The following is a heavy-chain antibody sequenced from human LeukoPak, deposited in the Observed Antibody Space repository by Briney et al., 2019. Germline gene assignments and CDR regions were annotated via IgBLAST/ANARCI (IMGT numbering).Heavy chain of an antibody. CDR1: GYTFTSYG. J-gene: IGHJ4*02. CDR3: ARESLRSGPSYYDSSGPLFGY. D-gene: IGHD3-22*01. Sequence: PRASVKVSCKASGYTFTSYGISWVREAPGQGLEWMGWISAYSGNTNYAQKLQGRVTMTTDTSTSTAYMELRSLRSDDTAVYFCARESLRSGPSYYDSSGPLFGYWGQGTLVTVSS. V-gene: IGHV1-18*01. CDR2: ISAYSGNT.